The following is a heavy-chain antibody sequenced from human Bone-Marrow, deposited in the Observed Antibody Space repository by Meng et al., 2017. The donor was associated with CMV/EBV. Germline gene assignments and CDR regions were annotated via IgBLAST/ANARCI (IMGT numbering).Heavy chain of an antibody. J-gene: IGHJ6*02. Sequence: GESLKISCAASGLTFSSYYMHCVRQPPGKGLVWVSRINTDGMSTTYADSVKVRFTISRDNAKNTLYLQMSSLRAEDTAVYYCARVDYYDRSGYYNYYYYGMDVWGQGTTVTVSS. V-gene: IGHV3-74*01. CDR1: GLTFSSYY. D-gene: IGHD3-22*01. CDR3: ARVDYYDRSGYYNYYYYGMDV. CDR2: INTDGMST.